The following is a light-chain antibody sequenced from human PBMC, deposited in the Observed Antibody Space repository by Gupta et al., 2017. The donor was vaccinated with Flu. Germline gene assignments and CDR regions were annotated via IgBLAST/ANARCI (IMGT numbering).Light chain of an antibody. Sequence: SSLSASVGDRVTITCRASQSIRNYLDWYEQKPGDVRKLLVYRASSWQRGVPSRFSGSGFGKDLTLTISRRQPEDCASYFCQQSDCNPLLTFGHGTKVDIK. CDR3: QQSDCNPLLT. CDR1: QSIRNY. CDR2: RAS. J-gene: IGKJ1*01. V-gene: IGKV1-39*01.